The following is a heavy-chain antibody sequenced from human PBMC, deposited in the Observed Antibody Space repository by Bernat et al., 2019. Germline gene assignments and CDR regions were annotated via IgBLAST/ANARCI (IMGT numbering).Heavy chain of an antibody. CDR2: IDQDGSEK. CDR1: GFMFSTNW. CDR3: ARSPATGAVDY. Sequence: EVQLVESGGGLVQPGGSLRLSCVAYGFMFSTNWMSWVRQAPGKGLEWVANIDQDGSEKYYVDSVRGRVTISRDNAKNSLYLQMNSLRLEDTAVYYCARSPATGAVDYWGQGTLVTVSS. J-gene: IGHJ4*02. D-gene: IGHD7-27*01. V-gene: IGHV3-7*04.